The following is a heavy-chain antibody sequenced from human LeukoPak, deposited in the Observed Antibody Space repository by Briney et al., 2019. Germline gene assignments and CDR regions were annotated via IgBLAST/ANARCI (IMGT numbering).Heavy chain of an antibody. CDR2: IIPIFGTA. CDR1: GGTFSSYA. D-gene: IGHD3/OR15-3a*01. V-gene: IGHV1-69*01. J-gene: IGHJ6*02. Sequence: SSAKVSCKASGGTFSSYAISWVRQAPGQGLEWMGGIIPIFGTANYAQKFQGRVTITADESTSTAYMGLSSLRSEDTAVYYCARVGQGPYGGYYYGMDVWGQGTTVTVSS. CDR3: ARVGQGPYGGYYYGMDV.